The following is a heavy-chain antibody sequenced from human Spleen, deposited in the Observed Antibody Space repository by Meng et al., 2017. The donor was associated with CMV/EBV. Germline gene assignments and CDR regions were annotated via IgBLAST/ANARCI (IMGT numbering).Heavy chain of an antibody. J-gene: IGHJ4*02. D-gene: IGHD4-11*01. Sequence: ASGFTFDDYGMSWVRQAPGKGLEWVSGINWNGGSTGYADSVKGRFTISRDNAKNSLYLQMNSLRAEDTALYYCARDWEGEAHTVTNYWGQGTLVTVSS. CDR3: ARDWEGEAHTVTNY. V-gene: IGHV3-20*03. CDR2: INWNGGST. CDR1: GFTFDDYG.